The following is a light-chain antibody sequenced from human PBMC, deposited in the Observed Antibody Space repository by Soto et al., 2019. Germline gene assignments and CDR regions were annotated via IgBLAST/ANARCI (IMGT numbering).Light chain of an antibody. CDR1: QSVTNYY. J-gene: IGKJ2*01. CDR2: GAS. V-gene: IGKV3-20*01. Sequence: EIVLTQSPGTLSLSPGERATLSCRASQSVTNYYLAWYQQKPGQAPRLLIYGASRRATDIPDRFSGSGSGTDFTLTISRLEPEDFGVYYCQQFGSSIPHTFGQGTKLEIK. CDR3: QQFGSSIPHT.